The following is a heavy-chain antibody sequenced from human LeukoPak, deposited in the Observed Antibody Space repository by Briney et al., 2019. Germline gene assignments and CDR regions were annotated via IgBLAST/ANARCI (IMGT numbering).Heavy chain of an antibody. J-gene: IGHJ4*02. Sequence: PGGSLRVSCAASGFTFSDYSMNWVRQAPGKGLEWVSSISSSSSYIYYADSVKGRFTISRDNAKNSLYLQMNSLRAEDTAFYYCARAEAVAGSTFDYWGQGTLVTVSS. CDR2: ISSSSSYI. V-gene: IGHV3-21*01. CDR1: GFTFSDYS. CDR3: ARAEAVAGSTFDY. D-gene: IGHD6-19*01.